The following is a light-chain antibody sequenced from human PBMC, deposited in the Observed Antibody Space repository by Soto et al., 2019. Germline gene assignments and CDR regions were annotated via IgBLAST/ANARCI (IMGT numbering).Light chain of an antibody. V-gene: IGLV2-14*03. CDR2: DVY. CDR3: SSYERSGAYA. Sequence: SALPQAGSESGSPGQSITLSCTGTSGDVGGHNAVSWYQQHPGKAPKLLIYDVYNRPSGASNRFSGSKSGNTASLTISGLQAEDEADYYCSSYERSGAYAFGTGTKVTVL. J-gene: IGLJ1*01. CDR1: SGDVGGHNA.